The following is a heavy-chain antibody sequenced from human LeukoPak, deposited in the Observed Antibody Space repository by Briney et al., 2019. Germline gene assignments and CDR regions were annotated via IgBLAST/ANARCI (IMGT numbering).Heavy chain of an antibody. D-gene: IGHD3-22*01. CDR2: ISPSGSST. V-gene: IGHV1-46*01. Sequence: ASVKVSCKAFGYTFTSNYMHWVRQAPGQGPEWMGVISPSGSSTTYAQKFQGRVTMTTDTSTSTAYMELRSLRSDDTAVYYCARGFPPRRNYDSSGYYSYYFDHWGQGTLVTVSS. J-gene: IGHJ4*02. CDR3: ARGFPPRRNYDSSGYYSYYFDH. CDR1: GYTFTSNY.